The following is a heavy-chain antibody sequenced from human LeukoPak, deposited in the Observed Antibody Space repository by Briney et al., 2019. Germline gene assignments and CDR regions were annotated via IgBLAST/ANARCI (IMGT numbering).Heavy chain of an antibody. D-gene: IGHD3-22*01. CDR1: GGSISSSYY. V-gene: IGHV4-39*07. CDR3: ARADYYYESRGYFDY. J-gene: IGHJ4*02. Sequence: PSETLSLTCTVSGGSISSSYYWGWIRQPPGKGLEWIGSIYYSGSTYYSPSLRSRVTISVDTSRNQFSLKLSSVTAADTAVYYCARADYYYESRGYFDYWGQGTLVTVSS. CDR2: IYYSGST.